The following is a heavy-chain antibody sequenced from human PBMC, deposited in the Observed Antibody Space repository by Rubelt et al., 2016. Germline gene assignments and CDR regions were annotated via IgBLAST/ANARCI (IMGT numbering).Heavy chain of an antibody. CDR1: GESFGYYY. CDR3: SRHETLAGRPGWFDR. Sequence: QVQLQQWGAGLLKPSETLSLTCAVYGESFGYYYWSWIRQPPGKGLEWIGKINHSGSTNYNPSLTGRVPMSIDPSKNQLSRKLCSGTAADPALYYGSRHETLAGRPGWFDRWGQGTLVTVSS. CDR2: INHSGST. J-gene: IGHJ5*02. V-gene: IGHV4-34*01.